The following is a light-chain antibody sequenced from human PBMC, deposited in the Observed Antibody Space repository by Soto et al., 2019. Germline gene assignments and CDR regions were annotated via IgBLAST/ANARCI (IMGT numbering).Light chain of an antibody. Sequence: IVLTQSPGTLSLSPGERATLSCRASQSVISTYLAWYQQQPGQAPRLLLYGASNRATGIPDRFSGSGSGTEFTLTITRLEPEDFALYFCQQFGSSPTTFGQGTKLDIK. V-gene: IGKV3-20*01. J-gene: IGKJ2*01. CDR1: QSVISTY. CDR3: QQFGSSPTT. CDR2: GAS.